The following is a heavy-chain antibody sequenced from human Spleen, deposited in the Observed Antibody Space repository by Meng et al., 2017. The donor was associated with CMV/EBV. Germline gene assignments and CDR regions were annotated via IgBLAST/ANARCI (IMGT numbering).Heavy chain of an antibody. CDR1: GFTFSSYS. Sequence: SLRLSCAASGFTFSSYSMNWVRQAPGKGLEWVSSISSSSSYIYYADSVKGRFTISRDNGKNSLYLQMNSLRAEDTAVYYCASLPVGGYWGQGTLVTVSS. V-gene: IGHV3-21*01. D-gene: IGHD3-16*01. J-gene: IGHJ4*02. CDR3: ASLPVGGY. CDR2: ISSSSSYI.